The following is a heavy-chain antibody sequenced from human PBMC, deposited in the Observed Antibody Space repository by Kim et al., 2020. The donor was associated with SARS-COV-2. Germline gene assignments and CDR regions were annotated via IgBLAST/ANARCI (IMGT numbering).Heavy chain of an antibody. J-gene: IGHJ5*02. CDR2: IYYSGST. CDR1: GGSISSSSYY. V-gene: IGHV4-39*01. Sequence: SETLSLTCTVSGGSISSSSYYWGWIRQPPGKGLEWIGSIYYSGSTYYNPSLKSRVTISVDTSKNQFSLKLSSVTAADTAVYYCARLWFGELNWFDPWGQG. CDR3: ARLWFGELNWFDP. D-gene: IGHD3-10*01.